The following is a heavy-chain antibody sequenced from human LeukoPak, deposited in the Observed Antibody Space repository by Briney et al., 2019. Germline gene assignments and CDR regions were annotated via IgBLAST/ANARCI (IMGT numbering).Heavy chain of an antibody. J-gene: IGHJ3*02. Sequence: SSVKVSCKASGGTFSSYAISWVRQAPGQGLEWMGGIIPIFGTANYAQKFQGRVTITADESKNTGYLELDSLNSEDPAVLFLARGGPSILVVVAAQYDAFDIWGQGTMVTVSS. V-gene: IGHV1-69*13. CDR1: GGTFSSYA. D-gene: IGHD2-15*01. CDR3: ARGGPSILVVVAAQYDAFDI. CDR2: IIPIFGTA.